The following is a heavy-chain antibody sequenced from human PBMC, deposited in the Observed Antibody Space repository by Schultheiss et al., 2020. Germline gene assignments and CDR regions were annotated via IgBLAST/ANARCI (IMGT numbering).Heavy chain of an antibody. D-gene: IGHD2-15*01. Sequence: GGSLRLSCAASGFTFSSYGMHWVRQAPGKGLEWVSAISGSGGSTYYADSVKGRFTISRDNSKNTLYLQMNSLGAEDTAVYYCAKDRDSIRGAYNFDYWGQGILVTVSS. J-gene: IGHJ4*02. CDR3: AKDRDSIRGAYNFDY. CDR2: ISGSGGST. CDR1: GFTFSSYG. V-gene: IGHV3-NL1*01.